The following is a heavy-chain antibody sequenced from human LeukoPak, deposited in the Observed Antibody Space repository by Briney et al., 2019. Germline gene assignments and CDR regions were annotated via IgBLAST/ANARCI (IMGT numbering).Heavy chain of an antibody. V-gene: IGHV4-39*01. CDR3: ARHYGP. J-gene: IGHJ5*02. CDR2: IYDSGST. CDR1: GGPISSYY. D-gene: IGHD3-10*01. Sequence: SETLSLTCTVSGGPISSYYWGWIRQPPGKGLEWIGSIYDSGSTYYNPSLKSRVTISVDTSKNQFSLKLNSVTAADTAVYYCARHYGPWGQGTLVTVSS.